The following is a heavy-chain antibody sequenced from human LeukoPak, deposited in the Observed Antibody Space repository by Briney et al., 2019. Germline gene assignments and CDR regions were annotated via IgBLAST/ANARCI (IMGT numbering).Heavy chain of an antibody. CDR1: GGSISSSSYY. D-gene: IGHD3-16*02. CDR3: ATRVVGSGIYDYVWGSYHGMDV. CDR2: IYYSGST. V-gene: IGHV4-39*07. J-gene: IGHJ6*02. Sequence: SETLSLTCTVSGGSISSSSYYWGWIRQPPGKGLEWIGSIYYSGSTYYNPSLKSRVTISVDTSKNQFSLKLSSVTAADTAVYYCATRVVGSGIYDYVWGSYHGMDVWGQGTTVTVSS.